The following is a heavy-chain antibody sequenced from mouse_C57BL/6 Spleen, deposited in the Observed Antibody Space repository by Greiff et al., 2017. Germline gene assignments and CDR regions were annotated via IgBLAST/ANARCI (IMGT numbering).Heavy chain of an antibody. V-gene: IGHV5-17*01. Sequence: DVKLAESGGGLVKPGGSLKLSCAASGFTFSDYGMHWVRQAPEKGLEWVAYISSGSSTIYYADTVKGRFTISRDNAKNTLFLQMTSLRSEDTAMYYCARQVDYYGSSYWYFDVWGTGTTVTVSS. D-gene: IGHD1-1*01. CDR2: ISSGSSTI. CDR3: ARQVDYYGSSYWYFDV. J-gene: IGHJ1*03. CDR1: GFTFSDYG.